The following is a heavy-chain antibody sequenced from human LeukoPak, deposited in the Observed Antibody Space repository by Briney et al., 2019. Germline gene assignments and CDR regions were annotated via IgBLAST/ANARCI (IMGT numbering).Heavy chain of an antibody. J-gene: IGHJ5*02. V-gene: IGHV1-2*02. CDR1: GYTFTGYY. Sequence: GASVKVSCKASGYTFTGYYMHWVRQAPGQGLEWMGWINPNSGGTNYAQKFQGRVTMTRDTSISTAYMELCRLRSDDTAVYYCARDYYGSGSLGWGNWFDPWGQGTLVTVSS. CDR2: INPNSGGT. D-gene: IGHD3-10*01. CDR3: ARDYYGSGSLGWGNWFDP.